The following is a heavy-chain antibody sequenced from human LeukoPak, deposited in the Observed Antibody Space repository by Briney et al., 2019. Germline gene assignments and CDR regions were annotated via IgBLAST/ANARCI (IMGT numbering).Heavy chain of an antibody. CDR2: INHSGST. D-gene: IGHD1-7*01. V-gene: IGHV4-34*01. Sequence: PSETLSLTCAIYGGSFSGYYWSWIRQPPGKGLEWIGEINHSGSTNYNPSLKSRVTISVDKSKNQVSLKLSSVTAADTAVYYCARGLHSTTPYWGYWGQGTLVTVSS. CDR1: GGSFSGYY. CDR3: ARGLHSTTPYWGY. J-gene: IGHJ4*02.